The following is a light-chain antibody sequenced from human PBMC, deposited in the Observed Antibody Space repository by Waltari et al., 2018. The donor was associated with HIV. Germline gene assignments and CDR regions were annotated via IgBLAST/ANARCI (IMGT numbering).Light chain of an antibody. CDR3: QSYDSSLSGSV. CDR2: GNT. V-gene: IGLV1-40*01. Sequence: QSVLTQPPSVSGAPGQGVTLCCTGSSFNIGPRYGAQRYPQLPGTAPKPLIFGNTNRPSGFPDRFSGSRSGTSASLAITGLQAEDEADYYCQSYDSSLSGSVFGGGTKLTVL. J-gene: IGLJ2*01. CDR1: SFNIGPRYG.